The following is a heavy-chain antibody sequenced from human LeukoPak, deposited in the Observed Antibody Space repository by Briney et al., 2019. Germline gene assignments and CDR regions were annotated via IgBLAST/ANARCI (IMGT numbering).Heavy chain of an antibody. D-gene: IGHD2-2*01. Sequence: GGSLRLSCAASGFTFSSYGMHWVRQAPGKGLEWVAFIRYGGSDKYYADSVKGRFTISRDNSKNTVSLQMNSLRADDTAVYYCARIHCSSTSCYFDSWGQGTLVTVSS. J-gene: IGHJ4*02. CDR3: ARIHCSSTSCYFDS. CDR1: GFTFSSYG. V-gene: IGHV3-30*02. CDR2: IRYGGSDK.